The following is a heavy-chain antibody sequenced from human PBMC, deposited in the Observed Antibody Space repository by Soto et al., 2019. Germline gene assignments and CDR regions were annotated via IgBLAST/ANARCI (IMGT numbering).Heavy chain of an antibody. V-gene: IGHV4-59*01. CDR2: IYYSGST. CDR3: ARGYSSSWLSFDY. CDR1: GGSISSYY. D-gene: IGHD6-13*01. J-gene: IGHJ4*02. Sequence: PSETLSLTCTFSGGSISSYYWSWIRQPPGKGLEWIGYIYYSGSTNYNPSLKSRVTISVDTSKNQVSLKLSSVTAADTAVYYCARGYSSSWLSFDYWGQGTLVTVSS.